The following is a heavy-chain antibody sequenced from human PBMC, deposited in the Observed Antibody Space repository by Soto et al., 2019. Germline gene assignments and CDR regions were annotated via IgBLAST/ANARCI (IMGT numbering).Heavy chain of an antibody. CDR1: GGSVRSGSYS. Sequence: QVQLQESGPGLVKPSETLSLTCTVSGGSVRSGSYSWSWIRQPPGKGLELIGYIFYSGSTHYNPSLQSRVTISIDTSMNQFSLQLTSVTAADSAVYYCARVQYSSSWDFDYWGQGTLVTVSS. CDR3: ARVQYSSSWDFDY. J-gene: IGHJ4*02. V-gene: IGHV4-61*01. D-gene: IGHD6-13*01. CDR2: IFYSGST.